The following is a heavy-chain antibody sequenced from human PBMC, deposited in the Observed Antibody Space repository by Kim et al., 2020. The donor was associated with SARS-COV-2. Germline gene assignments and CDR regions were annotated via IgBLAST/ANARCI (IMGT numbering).Heavy chain of an antibody. CDR3: ARVQGYCSGGSCYLFDY. V-gene: IGHV4-30-2*05. Sequence: LKGRVTISVDTSKNQFSLKLSSVTAADTAVYYCARVQGYCSGGSCYLFDYWGQGTLVTVSS. D-gene: IGHD2-15*01. J-gene: IGHJ4*02.